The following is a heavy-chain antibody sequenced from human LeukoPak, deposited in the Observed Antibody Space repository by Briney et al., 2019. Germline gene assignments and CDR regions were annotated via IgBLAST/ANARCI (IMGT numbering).Heavy chain of an antibody. J-gene: IGHJ6*03. D-gene: IGHD3-16*01. CDR2: IYHSGST. CDR1: GGSISSGGYY. Sequence: SETLSLTCTVSGGSISSGGYYWSWIRQPPGKGLEWIGYIYHSGSTYYNPSLKSRVTISVDRSKNQFSLKLSSVTAADTAVYYCARVLLRNYYYYYMDVWGKGTTVTVSS. V-gene: IGHV4-30-2*01. CDR3: ARVLLRNYYYYYMDV.